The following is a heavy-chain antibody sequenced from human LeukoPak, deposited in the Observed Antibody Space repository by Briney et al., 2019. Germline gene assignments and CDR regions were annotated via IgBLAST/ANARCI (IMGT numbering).Heavy chain of an antibody. CDR2: IYPGDSDT. CDR1: GYSFTSYL. CDR3: ARPYYYDSNGYDAFDI. D-gene: IGHD3-22*01. V-gene: IGHV5-51*01. J-gene: IGHJ3*02. Sequence: GGSLKISCKGSGYSFTSYLIGWVRQMPGKSLEWMGVIYPGDSDTRYSPSFQGQVTISADKPISTAYLQWSSLKASDTAMYYCARPYYYDSNGYDAFDIWGQGTMVTVSS.